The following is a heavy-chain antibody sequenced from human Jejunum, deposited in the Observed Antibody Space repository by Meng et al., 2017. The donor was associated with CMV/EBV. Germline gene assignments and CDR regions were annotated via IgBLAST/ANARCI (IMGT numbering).Heavy chain of an antibody. J-gene: IGHJ6*02. CDR2: ISWDRANV. D-gene: IGHD2-15*01. V-gene: IGHV3-9*01. CDR3: TKDILYCSGGACTPGNYDYFYGMDV. Sequence: WVRQAPGKGLEWVSGISWDRANVGYADSVKGRFTISRDNAKKSLYLQMNNLTAADTAFYYCTKDILYCSGGACTPGNYDYFYGMDVWGQGTTVTVSS.